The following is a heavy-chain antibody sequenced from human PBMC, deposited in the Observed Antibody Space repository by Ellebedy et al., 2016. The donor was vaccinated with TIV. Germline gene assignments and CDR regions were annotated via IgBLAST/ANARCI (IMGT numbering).Heavy chain of an antibody. CDR1: GYTFTSYA. J-gene: IGHJ6*02. V-gene: IGHV1-3*01. CDR3: ARGPGTTGYYYYGMDV. D-gene: IGHD1-7*01. Sequence: ASVKVSCKASGYTFTSYAMHWVRQAPGQRLEWMGWINAGNGNTKYSQKFQGRVTITRDTSASTAYMELSSLRSENTAVYYCARGPGTTGYYYYGMDVWGQGTTVTVSS. CDR2: INAGNGNT.